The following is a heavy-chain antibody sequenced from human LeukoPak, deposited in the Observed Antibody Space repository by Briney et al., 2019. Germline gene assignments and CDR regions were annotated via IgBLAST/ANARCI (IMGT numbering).Heavy chain of an antibody. CDR1: GYSFTSYW. D-gene: IGHD3-10*01. J-gene: IGHJ4*02. CDR2: IYPGDSDT. Sequence: GESLKISCKGSGYSFTSYWIGWVRQMPGKGLEWMGIIYPGDSDTRYSPSFQGQVTISADKSISTAYLQWSSLKASDTAMYYCARLRGSGSYYTGKYYFDYWGQGTLVTVSS. V-gene: IGHV5-51*01. CDR3: ARLRGSGSYYTGKYYFDY.